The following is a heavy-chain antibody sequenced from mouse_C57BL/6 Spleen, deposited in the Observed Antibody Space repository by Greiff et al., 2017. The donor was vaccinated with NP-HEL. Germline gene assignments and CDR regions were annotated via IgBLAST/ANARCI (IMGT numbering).Heavy chain of an antibody. J-gene: IGHJ3*01. CDR3: ASASYYYGRGQGFAY. V-gene: IGHV1-9*01. CDR1: GYTFTGYW. Sequence: VQLQQSGAELMKPGASVKLSCKATGYTFTGYWIEWVKQRPGHGLEWIGEILPGSGSTNYNEKFKGKATFTADTSSHTAYMQLSSLTTADSAIYYCASASYYYGRGQGFAYWGQGTLVTVSA. D-gene: IGHD1-1*01. CDR2: ILPGSGST.